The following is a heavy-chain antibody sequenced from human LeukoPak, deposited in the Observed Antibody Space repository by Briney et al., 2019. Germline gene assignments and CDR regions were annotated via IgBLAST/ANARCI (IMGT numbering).Heavy chain of an antibody. CDR3: ARGRGRYHYYGSGSLMDV. J-gene: IGHJ6*03. CDR2: ISSSGST. CDR1: GDSISSGDYY. D-gene: IGHD3-10*01. V-gene: IGHV4-61*02. Sequence: TLSLTCTVSGDSISSGDYYWSWIRQPAGKGLEWIGRISSSGSTNYNPSLKSRVTISVDTSKNQFSLKLSSVTAADTAVYFCARGRGRYHYYGSGSLMDVWGKGTTVTVSS.